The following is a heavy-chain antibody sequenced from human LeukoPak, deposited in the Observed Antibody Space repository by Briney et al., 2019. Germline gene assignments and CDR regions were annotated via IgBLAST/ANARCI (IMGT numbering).Heavy chain of an antibody. Sequence: GGSLRLSCAASGFTFSSYAMSWVRQAPGKGLEWVSAISSSGGSTYYADSVKGRFTISRDNSKNTLYLQMNSLRAEDTAVYYCAKRYYYDSSGYYYYYYMDVWSKGTTVTVSS. CDR1: GFTFSSYA. CDR3: AKRYYYDSSGYYYYYYMDV. D-gene: IGHD3-22*01. CDR2: ISSSGGST. J-gene: IGHJ6*03. V-gene: IGHV3-23*01.